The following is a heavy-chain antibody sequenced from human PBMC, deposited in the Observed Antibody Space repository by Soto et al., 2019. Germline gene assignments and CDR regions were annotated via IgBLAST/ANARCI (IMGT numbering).Heavy chain of an antibody. CDR3: ARGLSHVGVTAPRSFDY. CDR1: GGSINTNNYY. D-gene: IGHD2-21*02. Sequence: SETLSLTCSVSGGSINTNNYYWGWIRQPPGKGLEWIGEINHSGSTYYSPSLKSRVTISVDTSKNQFSLKLSSVTAADTAVYYCARGLSHVGVTAPRSFDYWGQGTLVTVSS. CDR2: INHSGST. V-gene: IGHV4-39*07. J-gene: IGHJ4*02.